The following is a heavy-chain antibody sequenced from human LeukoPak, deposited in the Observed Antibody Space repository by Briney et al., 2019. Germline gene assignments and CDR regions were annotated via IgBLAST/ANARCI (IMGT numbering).Heavy chain of an antibody. J-gene: IGHJ1*01. Sequence: ASVKVSCKASGYTFTGYYMHWVRQAPGQGLEWMGWINPNSGGTNYAQKFQRRVTMTRDTSISTAYMELSRLRSDDTAVYYCARDPRYFSSEAEYFQHWGQGTLVTVSS. D-gene: IGHD3-9*01. CDR1: GYTFTGYY. V-gene: IGHV1-2*02. CDR3: ARDPRYFSSEAEYFQH. CDR2: INPNSGGT.